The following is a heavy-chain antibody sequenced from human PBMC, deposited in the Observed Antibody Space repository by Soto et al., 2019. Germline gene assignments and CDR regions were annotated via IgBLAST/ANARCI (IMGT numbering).Heavy chain of an antibody. V-gene: IGHV1-69*13. CDR3: ARGRGVPYYYYYYGMDV. J-gene: IGHJ6*02. Sequence: ASVKVSCKASGGTFSSYAISWVRQAPGQGLEWMGGIIPIFGTANYAQKFQGRVTITADESTSTAYMELSSLRSEDTAVYYCARGRGVPYYYYYYGMDVWGQGTTVTVSS. CDR2: IIPIFGTA. D-gene: IGHD1-1*01. CDR1: GGTFSSYA.